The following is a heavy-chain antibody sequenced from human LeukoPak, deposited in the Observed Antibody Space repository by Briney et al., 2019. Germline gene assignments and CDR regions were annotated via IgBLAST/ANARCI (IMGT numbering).Heavy chain of an antibody. CDR3: AREVVADCFDY. J-gene: IGHJ4*02. V-gene: IGHV3-74*01. CDR2: INSDGSST. D-gene: IGHD2-15*01. Sequence: GESLRLSCAASGFTFSSYWMHWVRQAPGKGLVWVSRINSDGSSTSYADSVKGRFTISRDNAKNTLYLQMNSLRAEDTAVYYCAREVVADCFDYWGQGTLVTVSS. CDR1: GFTFSSYW.